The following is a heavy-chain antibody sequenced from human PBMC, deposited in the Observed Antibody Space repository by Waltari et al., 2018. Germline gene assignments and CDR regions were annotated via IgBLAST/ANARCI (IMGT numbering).Heavy chain of an antibody. CDR2: INHSGST. CDR1: GGSFSGYY. J-gene: IGHJ5*02. V-gene: IGHV4-34*01. D-gene: IGHD3-9*01. CDR3: AGQQDITYYDILTGYSDP. Sequence: QVQLQQWGAGLLKPSETLSLTCAVYGGSFSGYYWSWIRQPPGKGLEWIGEINHSGSTNYNPSRKSRVTISVDTSKNQFSLKLSSVTAADTAVYYCAGQQDITYYDILTGYSDPWGQGTLVTVSS.